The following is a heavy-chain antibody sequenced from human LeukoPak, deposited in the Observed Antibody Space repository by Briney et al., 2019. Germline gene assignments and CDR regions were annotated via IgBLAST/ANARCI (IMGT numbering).Heavy chain of an antibody. CDR3: ARGSRHYYDSSGSSNWFDP. CDR1: GYTFTGYY. CDR2: INPNSGGT. Sequence: GASVKVSCKASGYTFTGYYMHWVRQAPGQGLEWTGWINPNSGGTNYAQKFQGRVTMTRDTSISTAYMELSRLRSDDKAVYYCARGSRHYYDSSGSSNWFDPWGQGTLVTVSS. J-gene: IGHJ5*02. D-gene: IGHD3-22*01. V-gene: IGHV1-2*02.